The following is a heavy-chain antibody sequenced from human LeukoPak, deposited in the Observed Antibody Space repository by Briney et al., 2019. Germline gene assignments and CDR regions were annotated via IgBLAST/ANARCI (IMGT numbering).Heavy chain of an antibody. CDR3: ARGWDTGYGYYGMDV. CDR2: IYDSGST. V-gene: IGHV4-59*01. J-gene: IGHJ6*02. CDR1: GGSISGYY. D-gene: IGHD5-18*01. Sequence: PSETLSLTCTVSGGSISGYYLSWIRQSPGKGLEWIGYIYDSGSTNYNPSLRSRVVMSVDTSKTQVSLKVRSVTAADTVVYYCARGWDTGYGYYGMDVWGQGTTVTVSS.